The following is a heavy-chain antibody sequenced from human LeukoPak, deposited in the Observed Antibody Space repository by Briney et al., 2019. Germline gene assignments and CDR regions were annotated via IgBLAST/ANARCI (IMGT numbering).Heavy chain of an antibody. J-gene: IGHJ5*02. CDR3: ARGRKAAAPNNWFDP. CDR1: GGSFSGYY. Sequence: SETLTLTCAAYGGSFSGYYWSWIRQPPGKGLEWIGEINHSGSTNYNPSLKSRVTISVDTTKNQFSRKLSTVTAADTAVYYCARGRKAAAPNNWFDPWGQGTLVTVSS. V-gene: IGHV4-34*01. D-gene: IGHD6-13*01. CDR2: INHSGST.